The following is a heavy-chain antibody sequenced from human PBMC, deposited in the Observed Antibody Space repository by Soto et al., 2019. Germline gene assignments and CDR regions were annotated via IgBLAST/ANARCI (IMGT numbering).Heavy chain of an antibody. CDR3: ARTEVAVAVDH. Sequence: SDTLSPTCTVYSAAITTTRFYWDWIRQPPGRGLEWIGSIYYSGGTHYNPSLKSRVTISVDASKNQFSLRLTSVTAADTPVYYCARTEVAVAVDHWGRGTLVTVS. D-gene: IGHD6-19*01. V-gene: IGHV4-39*01. CDR1: SAAITTTRFY. CDR2: IYYSGGT. J-gene: IGHJ4*02.